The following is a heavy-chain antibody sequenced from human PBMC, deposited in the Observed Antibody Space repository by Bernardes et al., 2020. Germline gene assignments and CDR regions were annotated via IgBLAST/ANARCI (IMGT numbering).Heavy chain of an antibody. D-gene: IGHD6-13*01. Sequence: GGSLRLSCAASGFTFSDYYMSWIRQAPGKGLEWVSYISSSGSTIYYADSVKGRFTISRDNAKNSLYLQMNSLRAEDTAVYYCARSTPYSSSWHSYWGQGTLVTVSS. J-gene: IGHJ4*02. V-gene: IGHV3-11*01. CDR3: ARSTPYSSSWHSY. CDR2: ISSSGSTI. CDR1: GFTFSDYY.